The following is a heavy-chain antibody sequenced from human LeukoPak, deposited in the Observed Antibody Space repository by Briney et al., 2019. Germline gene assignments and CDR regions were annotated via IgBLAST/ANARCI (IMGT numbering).Heavy chain of an antibody. CDR2: IWYDGSNK. CDR3: ARDGEQLDLDY. CDR1: GFTFSSYG. J-gene: IGHJ4*02. D-gene: IGHD6-6*01. V-gene: IGHV3-33*01. Sequence: QPGGSLRLSRAASGFTFSSYGMHWVRQAPGKGLEWVAVIWYDGSNKYYADSVKGRFTISRDNSKNTLYLQMNSLRAEDTAVYYCARDGEQLDLDYWGQGTLVTVSS.